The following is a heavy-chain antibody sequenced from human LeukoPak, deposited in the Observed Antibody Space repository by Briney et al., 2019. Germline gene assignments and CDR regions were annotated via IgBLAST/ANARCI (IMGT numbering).Heavy chain of an antibody. V-gene: IGHV3-15*01. CDR3: TTYGTGYFHH. Sequence: PGGSLRLSCAASGFTFRNAWMSWVRQAPGMGLEWVGRIKSKPDGGATDYAAPVKGRFTISLDDSKTTLYLQMNSLKIEDTAVYYCTTYGTGYFHHWGQGTLVTVSS. CDR2: IKSKPDGGAT. CDR1: GFTFRNAW. J-gene: IGHJ1*01. D-gene: IGHD3-10*01.